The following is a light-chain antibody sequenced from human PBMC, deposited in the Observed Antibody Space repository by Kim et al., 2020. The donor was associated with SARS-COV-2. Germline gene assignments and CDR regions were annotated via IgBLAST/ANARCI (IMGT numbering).Light chain of an antibody. CDR3: QKYNGAPWT. Sequence: ASVGDRLTITCRASQCISNDLAWYQQKPGKVPKLLIFAASALQSGVPSRFSGSGSGTDFTLTISSLQPEDVATYYCQKYNGAPWTFGQGTKVDIK. CDR1: QCISND. V-gene: IGKV1-27*01. CDR2: AAS. J-gene: IGKJ1*01.